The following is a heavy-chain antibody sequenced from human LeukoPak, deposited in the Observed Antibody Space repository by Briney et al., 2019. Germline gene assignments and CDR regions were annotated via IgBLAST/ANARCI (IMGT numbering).Heavy chain of an antibody. Sequence: EALSLTCIVSGGSLSSYYWSSIRQPPGKGVEWIGYIYYRGSTKYNPSLKSRVTISVDTSKNQFSLKLSAVTAADRAVYYCARGLRGGGYVLNLFDPRREATQV. J-gene: IGHJ5*02. D-gene: IGHD5-12*01. CDR2: IYYRGST. CDR3: ARGLRGGGYVLNLFDP. CDR1: GGSLSSYY. V-gene: IGHV4-59*01.